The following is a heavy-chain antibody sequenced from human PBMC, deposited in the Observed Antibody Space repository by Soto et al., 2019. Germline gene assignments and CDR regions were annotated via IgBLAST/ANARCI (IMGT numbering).Heavy chain of an antibody. J-gene: IGHJ4*02. CDR1: GFTFSSYG. CDR2: IWYDGSNK. Sequence: GGSLRLSCAASGFTFSSYGMHWVRQAPGKGLEWVAVIWYDGSNKYYADSVKGRFTISRDNSKNTLYLQMNSLRAEDTAVYYCARDQGTVTTFDYWGQGTLVTVSS. V-gene: IGHV3-33*01. D-gene: IGHD4-17*01. CDR3: ARDQGTVTTFDY.